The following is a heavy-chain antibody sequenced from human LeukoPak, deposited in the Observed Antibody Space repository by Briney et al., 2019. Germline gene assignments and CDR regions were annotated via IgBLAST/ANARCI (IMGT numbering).Heavy chain of an antibody. D-gene: IGHD3-22*01. CDR1: GGSISSYY. V-gene: IGHV4-59*01. J-gene: IGHJ4*02. CDR3: ARDNYYDKGAFDY. Sequence: SETLSLTCTVSGGSISSYYWSWIRQPPGKGLEWIGYIYYSGSTNYNPSLKSRVTISVDTSKNQFSLKLSSVTAADTAVYYCARDNYYDKGAFDYWGQGTLVTVSS. CDR2: IYYSGST.